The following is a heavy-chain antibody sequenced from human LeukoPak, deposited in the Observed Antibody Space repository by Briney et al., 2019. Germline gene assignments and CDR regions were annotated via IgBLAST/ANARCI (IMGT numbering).Heavy chain of an antibody. Sequence: ASVKVSCKASGYTLTSYGISWVRQAPGQGLEWMGIINPSGGSTSYAQKFQGRVTMTRDTSTSTVYMELSSLRSEDTAVYYCARSTSDYYDSSGYYLEYFDYWGQGTLVTVSS. J-gene: IGHJ4*02. CDR2: INPSGGST. D-gene: IGHD3-22*01. V-gene: IGHV1-46*01. CDR1: GYTLTSYG. CDR3: ARSTSDYYDSSGYYLEYFDY.